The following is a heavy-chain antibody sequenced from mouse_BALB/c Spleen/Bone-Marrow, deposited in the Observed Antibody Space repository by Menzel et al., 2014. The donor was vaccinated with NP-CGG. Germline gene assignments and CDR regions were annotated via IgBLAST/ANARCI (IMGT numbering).Heavy chain of an antibody. J-gene: IGHJ4*01. V-gene: IGHV1-4*01. Sequence: QVQLQQSGAELARPGASVKMSCKASGYTFTSYTMHWVKQRPGQGLEWIGYITPNSDHTNYNQKFKDRATLTADKSSSTAYMQLSSLTSEDSAIHYCSRSTFAHVMDSWGQGTSVTVSS. CDR1: GYTFTSYT. CDR2: ITPNSDHT. D-gene: IGHD4-1*02. CDR3: SRSTFAHVMDS.